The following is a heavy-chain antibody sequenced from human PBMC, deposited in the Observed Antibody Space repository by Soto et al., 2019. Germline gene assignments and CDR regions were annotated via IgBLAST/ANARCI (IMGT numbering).Heavy chain of an antibody. D-gene: IGHD6-13*01. CDR2: IDTSDSYT. Sequence: SLIAFCRVSEYSFTSYWIRCMRQIPGKGLEWMGRIDTSDSYTNSRPSLQGHVTISADKSISTDYLQWSSLKASDTAMYYCARLPLHISAAGKDAFDMWGQATKVT. J-gene: IGHJ3*02. CDR1: EYSFTSYW. V-gene: IGHV5-10-1*01. CDR3: ARLPLHISAAGKDAFDM.